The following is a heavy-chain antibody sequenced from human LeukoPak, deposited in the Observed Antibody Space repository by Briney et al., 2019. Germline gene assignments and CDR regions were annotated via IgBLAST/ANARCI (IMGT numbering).Heavy chain of an antibody. CDR3: ARHGIAAAGRDPHYDY. CDR1: GGSINSYY. Sequence: PSETLSLTCTVSGGSINSYYWSWIRQPPGKGLEWIGYIYYSGTTNYNPSLKSRVTISVDTSKNQFSLKLSSVTAADTAVYYCARHGIAAAGRDPHYDYWGQGTLVTVSS. D-gene: IGHD6-13*01. V-gene: IGHV4-59*08. CDR2: IYYSGTT. J-gene: IGHJ4*02.